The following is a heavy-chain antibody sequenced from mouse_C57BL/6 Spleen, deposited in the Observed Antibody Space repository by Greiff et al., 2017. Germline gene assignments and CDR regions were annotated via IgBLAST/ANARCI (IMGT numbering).Heavy chain of an antibody. Sequence: QVQLQQPGAELVKPGASVKMSCKASGYTFTSYWINWVKQRPGQGLEWIGDIYPGSGSTNYNEKFKSKAPMTVDTSSSTAYMQLSSLTSDDSAVYYCARPGTGDYAMDYWGQGTSVTVSS. CDR2: IYPGSGST. V-gene: IGHV1-55*01. D-gene: IGHD3-3*01. CDR1: GYTFTSYW. J-gene: IGHJ4*01. CDR3: ARPGTGDYAMDY.